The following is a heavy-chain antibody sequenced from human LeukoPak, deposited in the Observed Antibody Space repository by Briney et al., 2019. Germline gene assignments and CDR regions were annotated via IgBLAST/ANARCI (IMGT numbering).Heavy chain of an antibody. CDR2: IKSKTDGGTT. V-gene: IGHV3-15*01. CDR3: TTTDFWSGYDDY. CDR1: GFTFSSAW. J-gene: IGHJ4*02. D-gene: IGHD3-3*01. Sequence: GGSLRLSCAAAGFTFSSAWMSWVRQAPGKGLEWVGRIKSKTDGGTTDYAAPVKGRFTISRDDSKNTLYLQMNSLKTEDTAMYYCTTTDFWSGYDDYWGQGTLVTVSS.